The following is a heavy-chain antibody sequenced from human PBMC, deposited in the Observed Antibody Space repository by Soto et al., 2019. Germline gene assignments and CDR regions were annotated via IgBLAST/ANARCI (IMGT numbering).Heavy chain of an antibody. J-gene: IGHJ6*03. CDR3: AKDDCSSTSCPYYYYYMDV. CDR2: ISGSGGST. Sequence: GGSLRLSCAASGFTFSSYAMSWVRQAPGKGLEWVSAISGSGGSTYYADSVKGRFTISRDNSKNTLYLQMNSLRAEDTAVYYCAKDDCSSTSCPYYYYYMDVWGKGTTVTVSS. CDR1: GFTFSSYA. D-gene: IGHD2-2*01. V-gene: IGHV3-23*01.